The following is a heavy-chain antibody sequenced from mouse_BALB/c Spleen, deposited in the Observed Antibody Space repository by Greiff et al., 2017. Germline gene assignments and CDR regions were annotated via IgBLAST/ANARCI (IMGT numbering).Heavy chain of an antibody. V-gene: IGHV5-6-5*01. CDR2: ISSGGST. J-gene: IGHJ2*01. CDR3: ARGLLRYYFDY. Sequence: EVQLQESGGGLVKPGGSLKLSCAASGFTFSSYAMSWVRQTPEKRLEWVASISSGGSTYYPDSVKGRFTISRDNARNILYLQMSSLRSEDTAMYYCARGLLRYYFDYWGQGTTLTVSS. D-gene: IGHD1-1*01. CDR1: GFTFSSYA.